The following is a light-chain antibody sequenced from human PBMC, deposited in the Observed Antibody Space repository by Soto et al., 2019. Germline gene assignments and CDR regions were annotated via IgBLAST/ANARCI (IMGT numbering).Light chain of an antibody. CDR2: GAS. V-gene: IGKV3-20*01. J-gene: IGKJ5*01. CDR3: QQHGSSPIS. CDR1: QSVSSSY. Sequence: LTQSPGTLSLSPGERATLSCRASQSVSSSYLAWYQQKPGQAPRLLIYGASSRATGIPDRFSGSGSGTDFTLTISRLEPEDFAVYYCQQHGSSPISFGQRRRLE.